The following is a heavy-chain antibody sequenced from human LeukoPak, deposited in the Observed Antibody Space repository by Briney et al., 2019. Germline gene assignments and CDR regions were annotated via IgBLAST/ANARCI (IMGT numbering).Heavy chain of an antibody. Sequence: GGSLRLSCAASGFTFDDYAMHWVRQAPGKGLEWVSGISWNSGSIGYADFVKGRFTISRDNSKNTLYLQMNSLRAEDTAVYYCARGHCSGGSCYGHYFDYWGQGTLVTVSS. CDR3: ARGHCSGGSCYGHYFDY. CDR2: ISWNSGSI. J-gene: IGHJ4*02. V-gene: IGHV3-9*01. CDR1: GFTFDDYA. D-gene: IGHD2-15*01.